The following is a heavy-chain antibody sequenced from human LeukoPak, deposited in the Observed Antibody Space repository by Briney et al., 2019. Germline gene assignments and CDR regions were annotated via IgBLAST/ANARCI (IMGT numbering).Heavy chain of an antibody. CDR3: ARDLMVRGVIITHAFDI. Sequence: GGSLRLSCAASGFTFSSYSMNWVRQAPGKGLEWVSSISSSSSYLYYADSVKGRFTISRDNAKNSLYLQMNSLRAEDTAVYYCARDLMVRGVIITHAFDIWGQGTMVTVSS. J-gene: IGHJ3*02. CDR2: ISSSSSYL. CDR1: GFTFSSYS. V-gene: IGHV3-21*01. D-gene: IGHD3-10*01.